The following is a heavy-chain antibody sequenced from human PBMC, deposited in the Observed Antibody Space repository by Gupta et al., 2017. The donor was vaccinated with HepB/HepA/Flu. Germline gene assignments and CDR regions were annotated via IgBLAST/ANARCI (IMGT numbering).Heavy chain of an antibody. D-gene: IGHD6-19*01. V-gene: IGHV3-21*01. CDR3: ARAESSGWDDY. Sequence: EVQLVESGGGLVKPGGSLRPSCAASGFTFSSYSMNWVRQAPGKGLEWVSSISSSSSYIYYADSVKGRFTISRDNAKNSLYLQMNSLRAEDTAVYYCARAESSGWDDYWGQGTLVTVSS. J-gene: IGHJ4*02. CDR2: ISSSSSYI. CDR1: GFTFSSYS.